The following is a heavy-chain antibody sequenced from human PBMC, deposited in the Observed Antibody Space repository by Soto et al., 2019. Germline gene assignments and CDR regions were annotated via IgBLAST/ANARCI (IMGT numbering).Heavy chain of an antibody. D-gene: IGHD3-16*01. Sequence: APSVNLSWKSAGGTLRSYPSIWVRQAPEQGLEWMGRIIPIFGTANYAQKFQGRVTIXADESTRTXXMGPSSLRSEDTAGYYCATRLTFGIPGDAFDIWGQGTMVTVSS. J-gene: IGHJ3*02. CDR1: GGTLRSYP. V-gene: IGHV1-69*01. CDR3: ATRLTFGIPGDAFDI. CDR2: IIPIFGTA.